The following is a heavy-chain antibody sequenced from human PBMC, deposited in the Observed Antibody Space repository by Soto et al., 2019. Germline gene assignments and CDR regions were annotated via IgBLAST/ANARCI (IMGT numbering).Heavy chain of an antibody. CDR3: ARAREGIFGVVPNWFDP. Sequence: GASVKISCKTSGYTFSSYGFSWVRQAPGQGLEWMGWISAYNGNTNYAQKLQGRVTMTTDTSTSTAYMELRSLRSDDTAVYYCARAREGIFGVVPNWFDPWGQGTLVTVSS. D-gene: IGHD3-3*01. V-gene: IGHV1-18*01. CDR2: ISAYNGNT. CDR1: GYTFSSYG. J-gene: IGHJ5*02.